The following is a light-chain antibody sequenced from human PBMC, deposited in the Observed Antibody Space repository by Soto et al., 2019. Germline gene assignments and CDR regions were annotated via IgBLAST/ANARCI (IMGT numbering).Light chain of an antibody. J-gene: IGKJ1*01. V-gene: IGKV3-15*01. Sequence: EIVMTQSPATLSVSPGERATLSCRASQSVNSNLVWFQQKPGQAPRLLIFGASTRATGIPGRFSGSGFGTVFTLTISSLQFEDFAVYYCQQYDNWLWTFGQGTKVEIK. CDR2: GAS. CDR1: QSVNSN. CDR3: QQYDNWLWT.